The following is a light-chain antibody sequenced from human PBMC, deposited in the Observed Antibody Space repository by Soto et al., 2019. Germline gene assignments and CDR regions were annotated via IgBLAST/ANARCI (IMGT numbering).Light chain of an antibody. V-gene: IGKV1-27*01. CDR3: QKYNSAPPLT. CDR2: AAS. Sequence: DIQMTQSPSSLSPSVGDRVTITCRASQGISNYLAWYQQKPGKVPKLLIYAASTLQSGVPSRFSGSGSGTDFTLTISSLQPEDVATCYCQKYNSAPPLTLGGGTKVEIK. J-gene: IGKJ4*01. CDR1: QGISNY.